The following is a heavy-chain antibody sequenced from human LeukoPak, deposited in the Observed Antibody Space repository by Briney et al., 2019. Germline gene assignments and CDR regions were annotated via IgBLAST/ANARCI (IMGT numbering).Heavy chain of an antibody. CDR1: GGSFSGYY. CDR2: INHSGST. Sequence: PSETLSLTCAVYGGSFSGYYWSWIRQPPGKGLEWIGEINHSGSTNYHPSLKSRVTISVDTSKNQFSLKLSSVTAADTAVYYCARAITPYWYFDLWGRGTLVTVPS. D-gene: IGHD3-10*01. J-gene: IGHJ2*01. CDR3: ARAITPYWYFDL. V-gene: IGHV4-34*01.